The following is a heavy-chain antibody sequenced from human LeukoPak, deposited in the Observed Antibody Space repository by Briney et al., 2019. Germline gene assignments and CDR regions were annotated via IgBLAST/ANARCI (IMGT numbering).Heavy chain of an antibody. V-gene: IGHV1-2*02. D-gene: IGHD3-10*01. J-gene: IGHJ5*02. CDR2: INPNSGGT. CDR1: GYTFTGYY. CDR3: ARDSESPMGFDP. Sequence: ASVKVSCKASGYTFTGYYMHWVRQAPGQGLEWMGWINPNSGGTNYAQKFQGMVTVTRDTSISTAYMELSRLRSDDTAVYYCARDSESPMGFDPWGQGTLVTVSS.